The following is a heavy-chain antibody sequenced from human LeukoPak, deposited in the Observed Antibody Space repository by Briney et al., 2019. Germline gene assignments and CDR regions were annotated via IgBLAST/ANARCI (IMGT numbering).Heavy chain of an antibody. Sequence: SETLSLTCAVYGGSFSSSSYYWSWIRQPAGKGLEWIGRIYTSGSTNYNPSLKSRVTISVDTSKNQFSLKLSSVTAADTAVYYCARREAAAGKGLRAFDIWGQGTMVTVSS. CDR1: GGSFSSSSYY. V-gene: IGHV4-61*02. CDR2: IYTSGST. D-gene: IGHD6-13*01. J-gene: IGHJ3*02. CDR3: ARREAAAGKGLRAFDI.